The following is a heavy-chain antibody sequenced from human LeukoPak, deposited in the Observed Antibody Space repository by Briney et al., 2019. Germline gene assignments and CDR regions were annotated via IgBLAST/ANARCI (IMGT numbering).Heavy chain of an antibody. CDR1: GFTFSDYY. CDR2: ISGSGDST. V-gene: IGHV3-23*01. CDR3: AKWKGIAEMPFDY. Sequence: GGSLRHSCAASGFTFSDYYMSWIRQAPGKGLEWVSAISGSGDSTYYADSVKGRFTISRDNSKNTLYLQMNSLRAEDTAVYYCAKWKGIAEMPFDYWGQGTLVTVSS. D-gene: IGHD6-13*01. J-gene: IGHJ4*02.